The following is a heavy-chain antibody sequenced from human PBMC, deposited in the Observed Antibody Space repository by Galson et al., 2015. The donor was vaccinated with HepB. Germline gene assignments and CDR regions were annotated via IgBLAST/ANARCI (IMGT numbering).Heavy chain of an antibody. Sequence: SVKVSCKASGYTFTLYGISWVRQAPGQGLEWMGWISAYNGNTNYAQKFQGRVTITADESTSTAYMELSSLRSEDTAVYYCARVRRWFGEILDRADAFDIRGQGTMVTVSS. D-gene: IGHD3-10*01. J-gene: IGHJ3*02. CDR3: ARVRRWFGEILDRADAFDI. CDR1: GYTFTLYG. CDR2: ISAYNGNT. V-gene: IGHV1-18*01.